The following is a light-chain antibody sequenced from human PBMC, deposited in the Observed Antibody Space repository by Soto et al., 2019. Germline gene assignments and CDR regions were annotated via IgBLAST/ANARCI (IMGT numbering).Light chain of an antibody. V-gene: IGKV3-11*01. CDR2: DSS. J-gene: IGKJ4*02. CDR3: QQCDSGLT. CDR1: QSIGTS. Sequence: EIILTQSPVTLSLSPGDRATLSCRASQSIGTSLAWYQQIPGQAPRLLIFDSSNRAPGVPARFSGTGSGTEFTLTISSLEPEDFALYYCQQCDSGLTFGGGSRMEI.